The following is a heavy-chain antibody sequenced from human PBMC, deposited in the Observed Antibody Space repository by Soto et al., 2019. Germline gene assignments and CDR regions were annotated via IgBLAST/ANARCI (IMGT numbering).Heavy chain of an antibody. CDR3: ARAAGTFPFDY. D-gene: IGHD6-13*01. CDR1: RGSISSGTNY. J-gene: IGHJ4*02. V-gene: IGHV4-30-4*08. Sequence: PSETLSLTCTVSRGSISSGTNYWAWIRQPPGKGLEWIANIYYSGSTYYNPSLKSRVTISVDTSKNQFSLKLSSVTAADTAVYYCARAAGTFPFDYWGQGTLVTVSS. CDR2: IYYSGST.